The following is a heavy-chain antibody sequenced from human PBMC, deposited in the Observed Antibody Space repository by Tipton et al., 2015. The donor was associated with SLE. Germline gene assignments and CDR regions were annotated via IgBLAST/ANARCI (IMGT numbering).Heavy chain of an antibody. J-gene: IGHJ4*02. CDR2: ISSRSSYI. CDR1: GFAFSTYE. CDR3: ARTVTTVFDY. Sequence: SLRLSCAASGFAFSTYEMNWVRQAPGKGLEWVASISSRSSYIYYADSLKGRFTISRDNAKNSLYLQMNSLRAEDTAVYYCARTVTTVFDYWGQGTLVTVSS. D-gene: IGHD4-17*01. V-gene: IGHV3-21*01.